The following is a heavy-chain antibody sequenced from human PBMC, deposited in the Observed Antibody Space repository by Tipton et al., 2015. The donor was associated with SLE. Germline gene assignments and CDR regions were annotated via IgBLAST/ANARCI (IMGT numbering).Heavy chain of an antibody. V-gene: IGHV6-1*01. CDR1: GGSVSSNSAA. CDR3: AKDRHYDPHAFEI. CDR2: TDYRSKWYN. J-gene: IGHJ3*02. D-gene: IGHD3-22*01. Sequence: GLVKPSQTLSLTCVISGGSVSSNSAAWNWIRQSPSRGLEWLGRTDYRSKWYNDYAVSVKSRITINPDTSRNQFSLQLNSVTPEDTAVYYCAKDRHYDPHAFEIWGQGTMVTVSS.